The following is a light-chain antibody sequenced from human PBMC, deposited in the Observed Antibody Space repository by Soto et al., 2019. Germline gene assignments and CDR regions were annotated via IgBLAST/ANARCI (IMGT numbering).Light chain of an antibody. J-gene: IGLJ1*01. CDR2: EVS. CDR3: SSYTSSSTPYV. V-gene: IGLV2-14*01. CDR1: SCDVGGYNY. Sequence: QSALTQPASVSGSPGQSITISCTGTSCDVGGYNYVSWYQQHPGKAPKLMIYEVSNRPSGVSNRFSGSKSGNTASLSISGLQAEDEADYYCSSYTSSSTPYVFGPGTKLTVL.